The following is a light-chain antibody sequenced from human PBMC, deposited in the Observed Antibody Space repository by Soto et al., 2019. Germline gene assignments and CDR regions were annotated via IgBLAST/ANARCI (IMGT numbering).Light chain of an antibody. Sequence: EIVLTQSPATLSVSPGERATLSCRAIQSVSNNLAWYQQKPGQPPRLLIYFASTRATGVPARFSGSGSGTELTLTISSLQSEDSAVYYCQQYNAWPLTFGGGTKVETK. V-gene: IGKV3-15*01. CDR2: FAS. CDR3: QQYNAWPLT. CDR1: QSVSNN. J-gene: IGKJ4*01.